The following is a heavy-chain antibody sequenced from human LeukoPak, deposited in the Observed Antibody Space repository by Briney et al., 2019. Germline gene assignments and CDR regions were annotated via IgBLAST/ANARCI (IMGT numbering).Heavy chain of an antibody. J-gene: IGHJ4*02. CDR2: IYYSGST. Sequence: SETLSLTCTVSGGSISSYYWSWIRQPPGKGLERIGYIYYSGSTNYNPSLKSRVTISVDTSKNQFSLKLSSVTAADTAVYYCARGRGCSSMSCYPDYWGQGTLVTVSS. D-gene: IGHD2-2*01. V-gene: IGHV4-59*08. CDR1: GGSISSYY. CDR3: ARGRGCSSMSCYPDY.